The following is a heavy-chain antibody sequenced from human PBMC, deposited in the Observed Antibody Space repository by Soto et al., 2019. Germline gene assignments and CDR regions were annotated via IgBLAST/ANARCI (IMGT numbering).Heavy chain of an antibody. D-gene: IGHD4-17*01. CDR2: INHSGTT. Sequence: QVQLQQWGAGLLKPSETLSLTCAVYGGSFSNYYWSWIRQPPGKWLEWIGEINHSGTTNYNPSRKSRVTTSVDTSKNQFSLKLTSVTAADTAVYYCARVTRGDYLLTFSLRGMDVWGQGTPVTVSS. CDR1: GGSFSNYY. V-gene: IGHV4-34*01. CDR3: ARVTRGDYLLTFSLRGMDV. J-gene: IGHJ6*02.